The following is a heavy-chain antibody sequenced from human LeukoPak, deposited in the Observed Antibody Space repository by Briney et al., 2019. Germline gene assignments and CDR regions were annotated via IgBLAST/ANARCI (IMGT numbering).Heavy chain of an antibody. CDR3: GRDLADFDY. Sequence: ASVKVSCKASGYTFTGYYMHWVRQAPGQGREWMGWINPNRGGTNYAQKFRGGVTMTRDTSISTAYMELRRLRSDHTDVYYRGRDLADFDYWGQGTLVTVSS. J-gene: IGHJ4*02. V-gene: IGHV1-2*02. CDR1: GYTFTGYY. CDR2: INPNRGGT.